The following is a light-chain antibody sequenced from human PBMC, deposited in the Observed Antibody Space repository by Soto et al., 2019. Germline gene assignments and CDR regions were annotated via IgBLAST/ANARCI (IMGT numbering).Light chain of an antibody. V-gene: IGKV1-5*01. CDR3: QQYNSYST. CDR2: DAS. Sequence: DIQMPQSPSTLSASIGARVTITCRASESIRTWLAWYQHKPGKAPKFLIYDASSLESGVPSRFSGSGSGTEFTLTISSLQPDDFATYYCQQYNSYSTFGQGNKVDIK. CDR1: ESIRTW. J-gene: IGKJ1*01.